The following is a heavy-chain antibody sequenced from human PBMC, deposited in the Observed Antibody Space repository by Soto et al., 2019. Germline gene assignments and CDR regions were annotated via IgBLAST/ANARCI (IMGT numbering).Heavy chain of an antibody. J-gene: IGHJ4*02. CDR3: AINEGTDGYKFAY. V-gene: IGHV1-69*01. D-gene: IGHD5-12*01. Sequence: QVQLVQSGAEVTKPGSSVKVSCKASGGTFSTYDICWVRQSPGQGLEWMGGIIPLFGTANYAQKFQGRATIIADESTRTAYTELMRLRSEDTAVYYCAINEGTDGYKFAYWGQGTLVTVSS. CDR2: IIPLFGTA. CDR1: GGTFSTYD.